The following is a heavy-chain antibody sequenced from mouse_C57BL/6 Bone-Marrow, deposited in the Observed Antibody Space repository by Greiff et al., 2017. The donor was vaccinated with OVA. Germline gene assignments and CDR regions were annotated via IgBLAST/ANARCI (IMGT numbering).Heavy chain of an antibody. CDR1: GFNIKDYY. V-gene: IGHV14-2*01. J-gene: IGHJ2*01. Sequence: EVQLQQSGAELVKPGASVKLSCTASGFNIKDYYMHWVKQRTEQGLEWIGRIDPEDGETKYAPKFPGKATITADTSSNTAYLQLSSLTSEDTAVYYCARSSNYFDYWGQGTTLTVSS. D-gene: IGHD1-1*01. CDR3: ARSSNYFDY. CDR2: IDPEDGET.